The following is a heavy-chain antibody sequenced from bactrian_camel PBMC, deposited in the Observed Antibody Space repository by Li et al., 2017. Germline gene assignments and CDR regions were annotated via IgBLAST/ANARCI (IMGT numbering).Heavy chain of an antibody. V-gene: IGHV3-1*01. CDR3: VRTISDYDPRLTDFAY. CDR1: GFSFADYH. J-gene: IGHJ6*01. CDR2: ISRSTRNMT. D-gene: IGHD4*01. Sequence: DVQLVESGGDSVQPGGSLTLSCVVSGFSFADYHAGWIRRPPGKGLEWVSAISRSTRNMTNYADSVKGRFTISRDNAESTVILQMNRLKPEDTAVYYCVRTISDYDPRLTDFAYWGQGTQVTVS.